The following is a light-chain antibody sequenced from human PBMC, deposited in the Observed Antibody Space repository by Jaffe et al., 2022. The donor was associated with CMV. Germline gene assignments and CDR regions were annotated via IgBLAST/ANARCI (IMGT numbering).Light chain of an antibody. CDR3: QQTSSPPRT. CDR2: AAS. Sequence: DIQMTQSPSSLSASVGDRVTITCRASESISDYLNWYQQKPGTAPNLLIYAASTLQTGVPSRFSGSGSGTEFTLTIINLQPEDVATYYCQQTSSPPRTFGQGTKVELK. CDR1: ESISDY. J-gene: IGKJ4*01. V-gene: IGKV1-39*01.